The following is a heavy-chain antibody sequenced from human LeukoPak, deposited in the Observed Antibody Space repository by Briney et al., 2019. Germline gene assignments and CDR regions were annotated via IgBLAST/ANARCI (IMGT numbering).Heavy chain of an antibody. CDR3: ATAYGGNLVDY. CDR1: GYTLTDSS. D-gene: IGHD1-26*01. CDR2: FALEDAET. Sequence: ASVKVSCKVSGYTLTDSSIHWVRQAPGKGLEWMGGFALEDAETIYAQKFQGRVTMTEDTSTDTAYLELSSLRSDDTAVYYCATAYGGNLVDYWGQGTLVTVSS. J-gene: IGHJ4*02. V-gene: IGHV1-24*01.